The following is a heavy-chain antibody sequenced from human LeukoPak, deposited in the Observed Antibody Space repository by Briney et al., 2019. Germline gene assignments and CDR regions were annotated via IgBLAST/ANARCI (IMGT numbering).Heavy chain of an antibody. Sequence: GGSLRLSCAASGFTFSSYSMNWVRQAPGKGLEWVSYISSSSSTIYYADSVKGRFTISRDNAKNSLYLQMNSLRAEDTAVYYCAREKTTGYSSSWYAGDYWGQGTLVTVSS. V-gene: IGHV3-48*01. CDR3: AREKTTGYSSSWYAGDY. CDR2: ISSSSSTI. J-gene: IGHJ4*02. CDR1: GFTFSSYS. D-gene: IGHD6-13*01.